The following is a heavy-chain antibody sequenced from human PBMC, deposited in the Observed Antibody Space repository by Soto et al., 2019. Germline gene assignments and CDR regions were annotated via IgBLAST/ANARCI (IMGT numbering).Heavy chain of an antibody. D-gene: IGHD2-2*01. Sequence: EVQLVESGGGLVQPGGSLRLSCAASGFTFSSYWMSWVRQAPGKGLEWVANIKQDGSEKYYVDSVKGRFTISRDNANNSLYLQMNSLRAEDTAVYYCARGRGCSTGCHNFYYWGQGTLVTVSS. CDR1: GFTFSSYW. CDR3: ARGRGCSTGCHNFYY. V-gene: IGHV3-7*01. CDR2: IKQDGSEK. J-gene: IGHJ4*02.